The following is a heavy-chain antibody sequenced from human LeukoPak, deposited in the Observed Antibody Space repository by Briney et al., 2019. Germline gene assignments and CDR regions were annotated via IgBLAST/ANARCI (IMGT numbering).Heavy chain of an antibody. CDR3: ARDPLGYYDSSGYSHGDYFDY. CDR1: GYTFTGYY. Sequence: ASVKVSCKASGYTFTGYYMHWVRQAPGQGLEWMGWINPNSGGTNYAQKFQGRVTMTRDTSTSTAYMELRSLRSDDTAVYYCARDPLGYYDSSGYSHGDYFDYWGQGTLVTVSS. D-gene: IGHD3-22*01. J-gene: IGHJ4*02. V-gene: IGHV1-2*02. CDR2: INPNSGGT.